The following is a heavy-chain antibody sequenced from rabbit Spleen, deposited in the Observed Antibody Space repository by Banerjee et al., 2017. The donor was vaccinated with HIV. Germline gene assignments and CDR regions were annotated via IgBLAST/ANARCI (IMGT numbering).Heavy chain of an antibody. CDR2: VDIGSPART. D-gene: IGHD6-1*01. J-gene: IGHJ2*01. CDR3: ARATYSDGYGGAFDP. CDR1: GFSFSSGYY. Sequence: QSLEESGGDLVKPEGSLTLTCTASGFSFSSGYYMCWVRQAPGKGLEWIGCVDIGSPARTFYASWAKGRFTISKASSTTVTLQMTSLTAADTATYFCARATYSDGYGGAFDPWGPGTLVTVS. V-gene: IGHV1S40*01.